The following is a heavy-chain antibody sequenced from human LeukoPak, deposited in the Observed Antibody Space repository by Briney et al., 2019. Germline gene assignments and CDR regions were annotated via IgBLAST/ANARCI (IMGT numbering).Heavy chain of an antibody. CDR3: ARDSYSDYVGDWFDP. D-gene: IGHD4-11*01. Sequence: ASLKVSCKASGYTFAAYFIHWVRQSPGQGLEWMGWTNPNSGGIKYAQKFQGRVTMTRDTSISTAYMELSRLRSDDTAVYYCARDSYSDYVGDWFDPWGHGTLVTVSS. CDR1: GYTFAAYF. CDR2: TNPNSGGI. J-gene: IGHJ5*02. V-gene: IGHV1-2*02.